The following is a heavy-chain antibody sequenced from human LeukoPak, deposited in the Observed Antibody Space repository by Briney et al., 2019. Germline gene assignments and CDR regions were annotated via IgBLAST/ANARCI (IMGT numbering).Heavy chain of an antibody. CDR3: ARAPRYFDWLSRYYMDV. V-gene: IGHV3-21*01. D-gene: IGHD3-9*01. Sequence: GGSLRLSCVASGFTFSNYDMNWVRQAPGKGLEWVSFISSSSSYIYYADSVKGRFTISRDNAKKSLYLQMNSLRSEDTAVYYCARAPRYFDWLSRYYMDVWGKGTTVTISS. CDR1: GFTFSNYD. J-gene: IGHJ6*03. CDR2: ISSSSSYI.